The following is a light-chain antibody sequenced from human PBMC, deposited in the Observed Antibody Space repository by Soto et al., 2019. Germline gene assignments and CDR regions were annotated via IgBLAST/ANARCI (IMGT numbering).Light chain of an antibody. Sequence: DIVMTQSPLSLVVTPGEPASVSCRSSQSLLHRNGYNFLDWYLQKPGQSPQLLIYLGSSRASGVPDRFSGSGSATDFTLKISRVEAEDVGVYYCMQSLQTPYTFGQGTKLEIK. J-gene: IGKJ2*01. CDR2: LGS. CDR3: MQSLQTPYT. CDR1: QSLLHRNGYNF. V-gene: IGKV2-28*01.